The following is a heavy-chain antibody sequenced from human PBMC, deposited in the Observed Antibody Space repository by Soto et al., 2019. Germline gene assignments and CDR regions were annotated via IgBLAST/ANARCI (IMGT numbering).Heavy chain of an antibody. CDR2: ISGSGGST. V-gene: IGHV3-23*01. CDR3: AKEFSGWANYFDY. CDR1: EFTFSSDA. Sequence: GGSPRLSCAASEFTFSSDAMSWVRQAPGKGLEWVSAISGSGGSTYYADSVKGRFTISRDNSKNTLYLQMNSLRAEDTAVYYCAKEFSGWANYFDYWGQGTLVTVSS. J-gene: IGHJ4*02. D-gene: IGHD6-19*01.